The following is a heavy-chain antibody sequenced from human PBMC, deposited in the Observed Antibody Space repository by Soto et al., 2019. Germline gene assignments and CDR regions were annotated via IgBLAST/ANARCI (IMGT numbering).Heavy chain of an antibody. V-gene: IGHV4-30-2*01. CDR1: GGSISSGGYS. CDR2: IYHSGST. Sequence: PSETLSLTCAVSGGSISSGGYSWSWIRQPPGKGLEWIGYIYHSGSTYYNPSLKSRVTISVDRSKNQFSLKLSSVTAADTAVYYCARLRAAACLPGVWFDPWGQGTLVTVS. CDR3: ARLRAAACLPGVWFDP. D-gene: IGHD6-13*01. J-gene: IGHJ5*02.